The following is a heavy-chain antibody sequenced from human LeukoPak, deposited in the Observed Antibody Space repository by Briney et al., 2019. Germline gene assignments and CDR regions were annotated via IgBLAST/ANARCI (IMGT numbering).Heavy chain of an antibody. V-gene: IGHV4-59*08. CDR2: IYYSGST. CDR1: GGSISSYY. D-gene: IGHD3-22*01. Sequence: PSETLSLTCTVSGGSISSYYWSWIRQPPGKGLEWIGYIYYSGSTNYNPSLKSRVTISVDTSKNQFSLKLSSVTAADTAVYYCARQLRYGSSGYYYYFDYWGQGTLVTVSS. J-gene: IGHJ4*02. CDR3: ARQLRYGSSGYYYYFDY.